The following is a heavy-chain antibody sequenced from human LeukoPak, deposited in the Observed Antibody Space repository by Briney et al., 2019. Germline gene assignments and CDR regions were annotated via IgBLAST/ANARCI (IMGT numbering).Heavy chain of an antibody. CDR1: GGTFSNYA. Sequence: SVKVPCKASGGTFSNYAINWVRQAPGQGLEWMGGIIPIFGTANYAQKFQGRVTITTDESTSTAYMELNSLRSEDTAVYYCAASSGWEEDYFDYWGQGTLVTVSS. J-gene: IGHJ4*02. D-gene: IGHD6-19*01. CDR2: IIPIFGTA. CDR3: AASSGWEEDYFDY. V-gene: IGHV1-69*05.